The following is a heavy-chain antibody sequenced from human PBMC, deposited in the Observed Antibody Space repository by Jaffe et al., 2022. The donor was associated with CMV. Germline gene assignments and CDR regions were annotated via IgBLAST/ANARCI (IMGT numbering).Heavy chain of an antibody. CDR2: ISYLGTT. V-gene: IGHV4-39*01. CDR3: AADYRHHYFDY. CDR1: GGPITSSSYH. D-gene: IGHD4-17*01. Sequence: QLLLQESGPGQVKPSETLSLNCTVSGGPITSSSYHWGWIRQPPGRGLEWIGSISYLGTTFYNPSLKSRVFISAHPSKNQFFLTLTSVTAADTAVYFCAADYRHHYFDYWGQGNLVTVS. J-gene: IGHJ4*02.